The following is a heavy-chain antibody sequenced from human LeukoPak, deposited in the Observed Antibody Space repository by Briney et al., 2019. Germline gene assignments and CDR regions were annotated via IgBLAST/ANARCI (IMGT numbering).Heavy chain of an antibody. D-gene: IGHD2/OR15-2a*01. V-gene: IGHV3-69-1*01. Sequence: PGGSVRLSCAASGFTFSSNYMSWVRQAPGKGLEWVSTLSDSGPSTFYADSVKGRFTISRDNARNSLYLQMNSLRAEDTAVYYCLPLLSRPYVEDGFDIWGQGTMVTVSS. J-gene: IGHJ3*02. CDR1: GFTFSSNY. CDR3: LPLLSRPYVEDGFDI. CDR2: LSDSGPST.